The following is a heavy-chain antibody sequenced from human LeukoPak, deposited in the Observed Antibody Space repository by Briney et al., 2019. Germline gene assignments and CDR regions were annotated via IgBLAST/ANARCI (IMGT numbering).Heavy chain of an antibody. Sequence: SQTLSLTFAISGDSVSSNSATWNWLRQSPSRGLEWLGRTYYRSKWYNDYAVSMKSRITINPDTSKNQFSLQLNSVTPEDTAVYYCARRKAATYAMDVWGQGTTVTVSS. CDR2: TYYRSKWYN. J-gene: IGHJ6*02. CDR1: GDSVSSNSAT. CDR3: ARRKAATYAMDV. V-gene: IGHV6-1*01. D-gene: IGHD6-13*01.